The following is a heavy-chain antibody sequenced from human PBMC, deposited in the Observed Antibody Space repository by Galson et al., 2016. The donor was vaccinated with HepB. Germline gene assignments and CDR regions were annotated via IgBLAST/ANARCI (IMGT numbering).Heavy chain of an antibody. V-gene: IGHV4-30-2*01. Sequence: TLSLTCVVSGDSISSGDYSWTWIRQPPGKDLEWIGHFSSTGNTYYGPSLKCRVTMSVDRSKNQFSLHPRSVIAADTAVYYCARGPRLLRAFGDLVSYFDYWGQGILVAVSS. D-gene: IGHD2-21*01. CDR1: GDSISSGDYS. J-gene: IGHJ4*02. CDR2: FSSTGNT. CDR3: ARGPRLLRAFGDLVSYFDY.